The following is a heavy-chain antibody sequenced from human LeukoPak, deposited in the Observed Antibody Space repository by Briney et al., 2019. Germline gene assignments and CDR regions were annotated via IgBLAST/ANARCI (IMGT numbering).Heavy chain of an antibody. CDR1: GFTFSSYA. V-gene: IGHV3-30-3*01. Sequence: GGSLRLSCAASGFTFSSYAIHWVRQAPGKGLEWVAVISYDGSNKYYADSVKGRFTISRDNSKNPLYLQMNSLRAEDTAVYYCATKKDSSVWPTIDYWGQGTLVTVSS. D-gene: IGHD6-19*01. J-gene: IGHJ4*02. CDR2: ISYDGSNK. CDR3: ATKKDSSVWPTIDY.